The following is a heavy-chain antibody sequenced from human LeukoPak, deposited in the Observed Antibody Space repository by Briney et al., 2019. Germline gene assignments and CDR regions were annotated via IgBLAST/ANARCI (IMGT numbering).Heavy chain of an antibody. V-gene: IGHV3-7*01. CDR3: ARETSVGTRGDLWGSYRLKWFDP. CDR1: GFTFSSYW. Sequence: GGSLRLSCAASGFTFSSYWMSWVRQAPGKGLEWVANIKQDGSEKYYVDSVKGRFTISRDNAKNSLYLQMNSLRAEDTAVYYCARETSVGTRGDLWGSYRLKWFDPWGQGTPVTVSS. CDR2: IKQDGSEK. D-gene: IGHD3-16*02. J-gene: IGHJ5*02.